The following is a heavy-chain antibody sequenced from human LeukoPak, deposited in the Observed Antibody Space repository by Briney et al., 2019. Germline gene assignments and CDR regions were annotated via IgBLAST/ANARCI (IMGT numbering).Heavy chain of an antibody. CDR2: IYYSGST. J-gene: IGHJ4*02. CDR1: GGSISSYY. Sequence: PSETLSLTCTVSGGSISSYYWSWIRQPPGKGLEWIGYIYYSGSTNYNPSLKSRVTISVDTSKNQFSLKLSSVTAADTAVYYCAGLWFGEFYISYWGQGTLVTVSS. D-gene: IGHD3-10*01. V-gene: IGHV4-59*01. CDR3: AGLWFGEFYISY.